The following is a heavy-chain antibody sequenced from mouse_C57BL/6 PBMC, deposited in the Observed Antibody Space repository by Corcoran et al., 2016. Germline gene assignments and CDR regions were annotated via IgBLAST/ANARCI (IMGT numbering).Heavy chain of an antibody. CDR3: ASPSYAYDVRVWFAY. Sequence: EFQLQQSGPELVKPGASGKISCKASGYSFTDYNRNGVKQSNGKSREWIGVIKPNYGTTSYNQKFKGKATLTVDQSSSTAYMQLNSLTSEDSAVYSSASPSYAYDVRVWFAYWWQGTLVTVSA. CDR2: IKPNYGTT. CDR1: GYSFTDYN. D-gene: IGHD2-9*01. J-gene: IGHJ3*01. V-gene: IGHV1-39*01.